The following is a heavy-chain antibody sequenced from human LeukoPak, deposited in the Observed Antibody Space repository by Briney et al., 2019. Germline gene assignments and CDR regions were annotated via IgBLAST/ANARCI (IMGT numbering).Heavy chain of an antibody. J-gene: IGHJ4*02. Sequence: SETLSLTCVVSGYSISSGYYWGGIRQPSGKGLEWIGSIYYSGSTYYNPSLKSRVTISVDTSKNQFSLRLSSVTAADTAVYYCARGSSVDYWGQGTLVTVSS. CDR1: GYSISSGYY. D-gene: IGHD3-22*01. CDR2: IYYSGST. CDR3: ARGSSVDY. V-gene: IGHV4-38-2*01.